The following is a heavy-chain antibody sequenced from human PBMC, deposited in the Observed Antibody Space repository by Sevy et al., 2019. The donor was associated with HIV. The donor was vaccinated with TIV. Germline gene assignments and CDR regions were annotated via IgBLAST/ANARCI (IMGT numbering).Heavy chain of an antibody. D-gene: IGHD1-1*01. CDR2: IWYDGSNK. V-gene: IGHV3-33*01. CDR3: ARGTGTYYFDY. J-gene: IGHJ4*02. CDR1: GFTFSSYG. Sequence: GGSLRLSCAASGFTFSSYGMHWVRQAPGKGLEWVAVIWYDGSNKYYADSVKGRFTISRDNSKNMLYLQMNSLRAEDTAVYYCARGTGTYYFDYWGQGTLVTVSS.